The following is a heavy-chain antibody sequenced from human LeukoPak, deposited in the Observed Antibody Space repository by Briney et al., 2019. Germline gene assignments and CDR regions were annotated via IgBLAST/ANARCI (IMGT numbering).Heavy chain of an antibody. Sequence: ASVTVSCKASGYTFTSYGISWVRQAPGQGLEWMGWISAYNGNTNYAQKFQGRVTMTTDTSTSTAYMELRSLRSDDTAVYYCARDRSIVVVPAATYYYYYGMDVWGQGTTVTVSS. J-gene: IGHJ6*02. V-gene: IGHV1-18*01. D-gene: IGHD2-2*01. CDR1: GYTFTSYG. CDR3: ARDRSIVVVPAATYYYYYGMDV. CDR2: ISAYNGNT.